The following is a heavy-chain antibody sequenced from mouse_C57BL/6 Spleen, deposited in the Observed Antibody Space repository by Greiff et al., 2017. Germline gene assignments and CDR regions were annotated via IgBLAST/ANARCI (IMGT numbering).Heavy chain of an antibody. D-gene: IGHD2-3*01. CDR1: EYEFPSHD. CDR2: INRDGGST. Sequence: EVQLVESGGGLVQPGDSLKLSCESNEYEFPSHDMSWVRKTPEKRLELVAAINRDGGSTYYPDTMESRFIISRDNTKKTLYLQMSSLRSEDTALYYCARGGDGYCGWYFDVWGTGTTVTVSS. V-gene: IGHV5-2*01. CDR3: ARGGDGYCGWYFDV. J-gene: IGHJ1*03.